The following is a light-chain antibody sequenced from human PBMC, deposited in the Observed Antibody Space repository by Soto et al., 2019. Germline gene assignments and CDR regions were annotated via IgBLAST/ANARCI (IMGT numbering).Light chain of an antibody. V-gene: IGKV1-39*01. CDR1: QSISVH. CDR3: QQSYITPYT. J-gene: IGKJ2*01. Sequence: DIQMTQSPSSLSASVGDTVTITCRASQSISVHLNWYQQKGGKVPKLLIYAASNLYSGFPSRFSGSGSETDFALTISSLQPEDFATYYCQQSYITPYTFGQGTRLEIK. CDR2: AAS.